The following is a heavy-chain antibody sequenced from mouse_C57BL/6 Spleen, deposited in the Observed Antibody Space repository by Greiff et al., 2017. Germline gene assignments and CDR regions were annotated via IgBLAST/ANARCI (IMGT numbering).Heavy chain of an antibody. Sequence: QVQLQQSGAELVRPGTSVKVSCKASGYAFTNYLIEWVKQRPGQGLEWIGVINPGSGGTNYDEKFKGKATLTADTSSSTAYMQLSSLTSEDSAVYFWARSSGNYQDYFDYWGQGTTLTVSS. CDR3: ARSSGNYQDYFDY. CDR2: INPGSGGT. CDR1: GYAFTNYL. J-gene: IGHJ2*01. V-gene: IGHV1-54*01. D-gene: IGHD2-1*01.